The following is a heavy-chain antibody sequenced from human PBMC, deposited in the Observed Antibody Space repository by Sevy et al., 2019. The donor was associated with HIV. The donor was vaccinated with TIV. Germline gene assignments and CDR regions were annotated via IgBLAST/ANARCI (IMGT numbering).Heavy chain of an antibody. CDR1: GFTFSSYA. V-gene: IGHV3-23*01. CDR2: ISGSGGST. CDR3: AKPAGGSSKRGNYYFDY. J-gene: IGHJ4*02. Sequence: GGSLRLSCAASGFTFSSYAMNWVRQAPGKGLEWVSAISGSGGSTYYEDSVKGRFTISRDNSKNTLYLQMNSLRAEDTAVYYCAKPAGGSSKRGNYYFDYWGQGTLVTVSS. D-gene: IGHD1-26*01.